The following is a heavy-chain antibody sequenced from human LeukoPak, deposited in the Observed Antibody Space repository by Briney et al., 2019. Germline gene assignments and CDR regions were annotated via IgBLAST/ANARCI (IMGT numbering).Heavy chain of an antibody. V-gene: IGHV1-69*04. CDR2: IIPILGIA. Sequence: ASVKVSCKASGGTFSSYAISWVQQAPGEGLEWMGRIIPILGIANYAQKFQGRVTITADKSTSTAYMELSSLRSEDTAVYYCARDSWSSSGWDGTGYYYGMDVWGQGTMVTVSS. D-gene: IGHD6-19*01. J-gene: IGHJ6*02. CDR3: ARDSWSSSGWDGTGYYYGMDV. CDR1: GGTFSSYA.